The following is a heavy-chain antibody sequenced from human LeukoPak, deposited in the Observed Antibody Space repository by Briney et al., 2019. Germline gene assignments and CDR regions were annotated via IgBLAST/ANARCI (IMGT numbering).Heavy chain of an antibody. CDR1: GFTFSNYG. CDR2: ISSTGGVT. V-gene: IGHV3-23*01. D-gene: IGHD3-10*01. J-gene: IGHJ4*02. CDR3: AKAPSGSGSYYSDY. Sequence: GGSLRLSCAASGFTFSNYGMGWVRQPPGKGLEWVSAISSTGGVTYYAYAVQGRFTISRDNSKNTLNLQMNSLRAEDTAAYYCAKAPSGSGSYYSDYWGQGTLVTVSS.